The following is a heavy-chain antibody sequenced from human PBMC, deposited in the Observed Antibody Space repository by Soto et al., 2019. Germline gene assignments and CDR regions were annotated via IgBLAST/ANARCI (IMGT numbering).Heavy chain of an antibody. CDR1: GFTFSSYA. CDR3: AKDGAYYGDFNWFDP. CDR2: ISGSGGST. D-gene: IGHD4-17*01. Sequence: EVQLLESGGGLVQPGGSLRLSCAASGFTFSSYAMSWVRQAPGKGLEWVSAISGSGGSTYYEDSVKGRFTISRDNSKNTLYLQMNSLRAEDTAVYYCAKDGAYYGDFNWFDPWCQGTLVTDSS. J-gene: IGHJ5*02. V-gene: IGHV3-23*01.